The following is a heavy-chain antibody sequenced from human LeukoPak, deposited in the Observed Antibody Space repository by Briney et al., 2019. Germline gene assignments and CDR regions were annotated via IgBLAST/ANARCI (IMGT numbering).Heavy chain of an antibody. CDR2: ISSNGGST. Sequence: GGSLRLSCAASGFTLSSYGMHWVPHAPAKGLEYVSAISSNGGSTYYGNSVKGRFIISRDNSKNTLYLQMGSLRPEDMAVYYCARSRDLTPYWSFDLWGRGTLVTVSS. D-gene: IGHD4-23*01. CDR3: ARSRDLTPYWSFDL. J-gene: IGHJ2*01. CDR1: GFTLSSYG. V-gene: IGHV3-64*01.